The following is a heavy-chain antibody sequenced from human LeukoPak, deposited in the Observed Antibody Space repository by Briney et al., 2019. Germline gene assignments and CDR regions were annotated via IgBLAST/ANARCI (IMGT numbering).Heavy chain of an antibody. V-gene: IGHV4-34*01. D-gene: IGHD3-3*01. CDR2: INHSGST. CDR3: ARGRGITIFGVVIDPFYYMDV. Sequence: TPSETLSLTCAVYGGSFSGYYWSWIRQPPGKGLEWIGEINHSGSTNYNPSLKSRVTISVDTSKNQFSLKLSSVTAADTAVYYFARGRGITIFGVVIDPFYYMDVWGKGTTVTVSS. CDR1: GGSFSGYY. J-gene: IGHJ6*03.